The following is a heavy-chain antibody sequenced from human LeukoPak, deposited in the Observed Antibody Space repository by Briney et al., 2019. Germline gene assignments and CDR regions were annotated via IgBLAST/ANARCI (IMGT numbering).Heavy chain of an antibody. CDR1: GGSISSGGYY. J-gene: IGHJ4*02. V-gene: IGHV4-31*03. CDR3: ARGVGDIVVVPAAIIYFDY. D-gene: IGHD2-2*01. Sequence: SETLSLTCTVSGGSISSGGYYWSWFRQHPGKGLEWIGYIYYSGSTYYNPSLKSRVTISVDTSKNQFSLKLSSVTAADTAVYYCARGVGDIVVVPAAIIYFDYWGQGTLVTVSS. CDR2: IYYSGST.